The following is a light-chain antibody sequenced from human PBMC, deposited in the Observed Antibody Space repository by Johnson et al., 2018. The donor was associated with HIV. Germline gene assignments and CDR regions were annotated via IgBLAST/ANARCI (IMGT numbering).Light chain of an antibody. CDR2: DNN. CDR3: GTWDSSLSAGV. J-gene: IGLJ1*01. V-gene: IGLV1-51*01. CDR1: SSNIGNNY. Sequence: QPVLTQPPSVSAAPGQKVTISCSGSSSNIGNNYVSWYQQLPGTAPKLVIYDNNKRLSGIPDRFSGSKSGTSATLGITGLQTGDEADYYCGTWDSSLSAGVFGTGTKVTVL.